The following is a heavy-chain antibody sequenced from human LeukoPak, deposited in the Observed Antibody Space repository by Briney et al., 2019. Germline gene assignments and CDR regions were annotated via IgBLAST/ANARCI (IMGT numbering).Heavy chain of an antibody. CDR3: ARYGYCSSTSCRRASSDFDY. CDR1: GFTFSSYS. D-gene: IGHD2-2*03. J-gene: IGHJ4*02. V-gene: IGHV3-21*01. CDR2: ISSSSSYI. Sequence: PGGSLRLSCAASGFTFSSYSMNWVRQAPGKGLEWVSSISSSSSYIYYADSVKGRFTISRDNAKNSLYLQMNSLRAEDTAVYYCARYGYCSSTSCRRASSDFDYWGQGTLVTVSS.